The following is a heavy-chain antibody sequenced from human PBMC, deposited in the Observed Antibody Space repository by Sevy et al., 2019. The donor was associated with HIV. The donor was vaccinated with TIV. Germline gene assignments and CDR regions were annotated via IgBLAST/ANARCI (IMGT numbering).Heavy chain of an antibody. CDR3: ARDCSSTSCLWGLDV. V-gene: IGHV3-7*03. Sequence: GGSLRLSCAASGFTFSNYWMSWVRQAPGNGLEWVANIKRDGSEKYYMASVKGRFTISRDNAKNSLYLQINSLRAEDTAMYYCARDCSSTSCLWGLDVLGQGTTVTVSS. D-gene: IGHD2-2*01. CDR2: IKRDGSEK. CDR1: GFTFSNYW. J-gene: IGHJ6*02.